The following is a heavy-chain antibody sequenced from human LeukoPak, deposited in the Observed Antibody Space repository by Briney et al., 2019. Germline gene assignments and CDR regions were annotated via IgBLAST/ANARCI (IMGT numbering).Heavy chain of an antibody. D-gene: IGHD1-14*01. Sequence: ASVKVSCKASGYTFTGYYMHWVRQAPGQGLGWMGWINPNSGGTNYAQKFQGRVTMTRDTSISTAYMELSRLRSDDTAVYYCAREPGGTQAFDIWGQGTMVTVSS. V-gene: IGHV1-2*02. J-gene: IGHJ3*02. CDR2: INPNSGGT. CDR3: AREPGGTQAFDI. CDR1: GYTFTGYY.